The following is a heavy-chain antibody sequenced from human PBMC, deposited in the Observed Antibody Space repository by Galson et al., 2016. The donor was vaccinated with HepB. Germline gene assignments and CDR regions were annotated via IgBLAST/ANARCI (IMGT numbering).Heavy chain of an antibody. CDR2: ISWDSGNI. Sequence: SLRLSCATSDHTFEDYAMHWVRQVPGKGLEWVSGISWDSGNIGYGDSVKGRFVISRDNAEKSLYLQMSGLRTEDTTVYFGARASLIGEIFDSWGRGTLVTVS. CDR3: ARASLIGEIFDS. J-gene: IGHJ4*02. CDR1: DHTFEDYA. V-gene: IGHV3-9*01. D-gene: IGHD3-16*01.